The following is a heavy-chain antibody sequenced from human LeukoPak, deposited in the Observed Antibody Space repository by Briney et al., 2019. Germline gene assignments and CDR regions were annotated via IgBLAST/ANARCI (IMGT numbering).Heavy chain of an antibody. CDR2: IKQDGSEK. CDR3: AGSRVPGAVDI. J-gene: IGHJ3*02. Sequence: GGSLRLSCAASGFTFSSHWMNWVRQAQGKGLEWVANIKQDGSEKYCVDSVKGRFTISRDNAKKSLYLQMNSLRAEDTAVYYCAGSRVPGAVDIWGQGTMVTVSS. V-gene: IGHV3-7*05. CDR1: GFTFSSHW. D-gene: IGHD2-15*01.